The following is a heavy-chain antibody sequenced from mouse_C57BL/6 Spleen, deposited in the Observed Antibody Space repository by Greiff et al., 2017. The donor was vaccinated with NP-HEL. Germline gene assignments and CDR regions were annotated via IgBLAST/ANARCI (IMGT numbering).Heavy chain of an antibody. Sequence: QVQLQQPGAELVKPGASVKLSCKASGYTFTSYWMQWVKQRPGQGLEWIGEIDPSDSYTNYNQKLKGKATLTVDTSSSTAYMQLSSLTSEDSAVYYCAREGVAWGQGTTLTVSS. J-gene: IGHJ2*01. CDR1: GYTFTSYW. CDR3: AREGVA. CDR2: IDPSDSYT. V-gene: IGHV1-50*01.